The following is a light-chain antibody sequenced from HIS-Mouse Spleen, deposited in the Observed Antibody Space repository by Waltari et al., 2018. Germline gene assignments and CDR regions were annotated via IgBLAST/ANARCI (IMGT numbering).Light chain of an antibody. CDR1: QGISSY. V-gene: IGKV1-8*01. J-gene: IGKJ3*01. CDR3: QQYYSYRFT. CDR2: AAS. Sequence: AIRMTQSPSSFSASTGDRVTITCRASQGISSYLAWYQQKPGKAPKLLIYAASTWQSGVPSRFSGSGSGTDFTLTFSCLQSEDFATYYCQQYYSYRFTFGPGTKVDIK.